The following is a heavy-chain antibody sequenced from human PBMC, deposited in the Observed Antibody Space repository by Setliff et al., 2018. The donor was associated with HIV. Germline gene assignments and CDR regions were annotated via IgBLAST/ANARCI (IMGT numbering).Heavy chain of an antibody. Sequence: ASVKVSCKASGYTFTNYAMHWLRQAPGQRLEWMGWINAGNGNTRYSQEFQGRVTITRDTSATTAYMELSSLRSEDMGLYYCARAGRSGSYNHYYYYYMDVWGKGTTVTVSS. D-gene: IGHD1-26*01. CDR3: ARAGRSGSYNHYYYYYMDV. V-gene: IGHV1-3*03. CDR1: GYTFTNYA. J-gene: IGHJ6*03. CDR2: INAGNGNT.